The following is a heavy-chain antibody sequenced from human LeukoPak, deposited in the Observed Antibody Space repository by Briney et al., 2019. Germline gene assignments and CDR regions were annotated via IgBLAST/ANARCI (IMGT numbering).Heavy chain of an antibody. V-gene: IGHV3-23*01. CDR2: ISGSGGST. CDR3: AKHLTYYYDSSGKREYFQH. D-gene: IGHD3-22*01. Sequence: PGASLRLSCAASGFTFSSYAMSWARQAPGKGLEWVSAISGSGGSTYYADSVKGRFTISRDNSKNTLYLQMNSLRAEDTAVYYCAKHLTYYYDSSGKREYFQHWGQGTLVTVSS. J-gene: IGHJ1*01. CDR1: GFTFSSYA.